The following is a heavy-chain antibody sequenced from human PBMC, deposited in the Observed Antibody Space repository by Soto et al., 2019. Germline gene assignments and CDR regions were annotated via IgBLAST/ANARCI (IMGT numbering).Heavy chain of an antibody. CDR3: ASDRSSGWDQGYGMDV. J-gene: IGHJ6*02. D-gene: IGHD6-19*01. CDR2: IYYSGST. Sequence: SETLSLTCTVAGSSISTYYWSWIRQPPGKGLEWIGYIYYSGSTSYNPSLKSRVTISVDTSKNQFSVKLRSVTAADTAVYYCASDRSSGWDQGYGMDVWGQGTTVTVSS. V-gene: IGHV4-59*01. CDR1: GSSISTYY.